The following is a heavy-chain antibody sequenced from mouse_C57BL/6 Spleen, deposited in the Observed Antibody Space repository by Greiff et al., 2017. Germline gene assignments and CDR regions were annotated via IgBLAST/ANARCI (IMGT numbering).Heavy chain of an antibody. V-gene: IGHV5-2*01. D-gene: IGHD2-3*01. J-gene: IGHJ3*01. Sequence: DVKLVESGGGLVQPGESLKLSCESNEYEFPSHDMSWVRKTPEKRLELVAALNSDGGSTYYPDTMERRFIISRDNTKKTLYLQMSSLRSEDTALYYCARLSGYYGGFAYWGQGTLVTVSA. CDR2: LNSDGGST. CDR3: ARLSGYYGGFAY. CDR1: EYEFPSHD.